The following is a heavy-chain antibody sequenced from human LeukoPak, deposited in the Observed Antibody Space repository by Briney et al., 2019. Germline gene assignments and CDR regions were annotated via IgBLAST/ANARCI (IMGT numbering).Heavy chain of an antibody. J-gene: IGHJ4*02. CDR2: IKQDGSER. V-gene: IGHV3-7*01. Sequence: GGSLRLSCAASGFTFTTFWMSWVRQAPGKGLEWVANIKQDGSERYYVDSVKGRFTISRDNAKNSLYLQMNSQRAEDTGVYYCAGSGWQVYLDYWGQGALVTVSS. CDR3: AGSGWQVYLDY. CDR1: GFTFTTFW. D-gene: IGHD6-19*01.